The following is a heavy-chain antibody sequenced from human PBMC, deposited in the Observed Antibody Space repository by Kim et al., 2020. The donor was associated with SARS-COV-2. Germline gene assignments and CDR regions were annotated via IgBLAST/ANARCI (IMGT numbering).Heavy chain of an antibody. D-gene: IGHD3-3*01. V-gene: IGHV3-64*01. CDR3: ARGDYDFWSGYYGADY. J-gene: IGHJ4*02. Sequence: VKVRFTISRDNSKNTLYLQMGSLRAEDMAVYYCARGDYDFWSGYYGADYWGQGTLVTVSS.